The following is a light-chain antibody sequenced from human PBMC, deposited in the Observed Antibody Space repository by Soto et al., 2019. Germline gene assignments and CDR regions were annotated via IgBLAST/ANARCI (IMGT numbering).Light chain of an antibody. CDR2: AAS. J-gene: IGKJ4*01. Sequence: DIQMTQSPSSLSASVGDRVTITCRASQSISSYLNWYQQKPGKAPKLLIYAASSLQSGVPSRFSGSGFGTDFTLTITSLQAEDVATYYCQKYNGAPLTFGGGTKVDI. V-gene: IGKV1-39*01. CDR1: QSISSY. CDR3: QKYNGAPLT.